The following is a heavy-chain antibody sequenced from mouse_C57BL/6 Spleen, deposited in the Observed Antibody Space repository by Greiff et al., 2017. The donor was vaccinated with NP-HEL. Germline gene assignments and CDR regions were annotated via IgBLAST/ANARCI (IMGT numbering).Heavy chain of an antibody. Sequence: VQLQQSGPELVKPGASVKISCKASGYTFTDYYINWVKQRPGQGLEWIGWIYPGSGNTKYNEKFKGKATLTVDTSSSTAYMQLSSLTSEDSAVYFCAREERGTTVVAPNYAMDYWGQGTSVTVSS. J-gene: IGHJ4*01. CDR1: GYTFTDYY. D-gene: IGHD1-1*01. V-gene: IGHV1-84*01. CDR2: IYPGSGNT. CDR3: AREERGTTVVAPNYAMDY.